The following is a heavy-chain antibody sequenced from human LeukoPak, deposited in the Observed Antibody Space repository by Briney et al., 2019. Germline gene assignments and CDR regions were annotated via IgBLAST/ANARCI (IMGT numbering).Heavy chain of an antibody. J-gene: IGHJ4*02. CDR3: AYGDYGYFDY. Sequence: GGSLRLSCAASGFIFSNFAMHWVRQAPGKGLEWVALISYDGSHTYYADSMKGRFTISRDNSKNTLYLQMNSLRAEDTAVYYCAYGDYGYFDYWGQGTLVTVSS. D-gene: IGHD4-17*01. CDR1: GFIFSNFA. CDR2: ISYDGSHT. V-gene: IGHV3-30*07.